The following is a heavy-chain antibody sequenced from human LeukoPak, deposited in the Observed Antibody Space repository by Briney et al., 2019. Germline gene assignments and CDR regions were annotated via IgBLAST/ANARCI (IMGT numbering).Heavy chain of an antibody. J-gene: IGHJ4*02. Sequence: GGSLRLSCAASGFTFSSYSMNWVRQAPGKGLEWVSSISSSSSYIYYADSVKGRFTISRDNAKNSLYLQMNSLRAEDTAVYYCARGVEDGYNLAYWGQGTLVTVSS. CDR2: ISSSSSYI. D-gene: IGHD5-24*01. CDR1: GFTFSSYS. V-gene: IGHV3-21*01. CDR3: ARGVEDGYNLAY.